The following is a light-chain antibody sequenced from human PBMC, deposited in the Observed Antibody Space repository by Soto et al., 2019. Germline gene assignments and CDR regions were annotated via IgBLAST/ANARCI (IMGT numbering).Light chain of an antibody. CDR1: SSDVGYYNY. J-gene: IGLJ3*02. CDR2: EVN. V-gene: IGLV2-8*01. CDR3: SSYTGSNNLGV. Sequence: QSALTQPRSVSGSPGQSVTISCTGTSSDVGYYNYVSWYQQHPGKAPKLMLYEVNKRPSGVPDRFSGSKSGNTASLSVSGLQAEDEADYYCSSYTGSNNLGVFGGGTKLTVL.